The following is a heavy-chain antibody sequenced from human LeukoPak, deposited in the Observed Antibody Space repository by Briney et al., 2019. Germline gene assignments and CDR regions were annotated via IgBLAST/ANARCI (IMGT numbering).Heavy chain of an antibody. CDR1: GYTLTELS. CDR3: AREGVGATTDHIDYYYYGMDV. J-gene: IGHJ6*02. D-gene: IGHD1-26*01. CDR2: FDPEDGET. V-gene: IGHV1-24*01. Sequence: ASVKVSCKVSGYTLTELSMHWVRQAPGKGLEWMGGFDPEDGETIYAQKFQGRVTMTEDTSTDTAYMELSRLRSDDTAVYYCAREGVGATTDHIDYYYYGMDVWGQGTTVTVSS.